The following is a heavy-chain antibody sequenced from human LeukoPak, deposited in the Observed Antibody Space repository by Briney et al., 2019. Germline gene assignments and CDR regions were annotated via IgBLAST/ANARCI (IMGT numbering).Heavy chain of an antibody. V-gene: IGHV1-18*01. Sequence: ASVKVSCKASGYTFTSYGISWVRQAPGQGLEWMGWISAYNGNTNYAQKLQGRVTMTTDTSTSTAYMELRSLRSDDTAVYYCARVTMIVVVNRVGYFDYWGQRTLVTVSS. CDR2: ISAYNGNT. J-gene: IGHJ4*02. CDR3: ARVTMIVVVNRVGYFDY. D-gene: IGHD3-22*01. CDR1: GYTFTSYG.